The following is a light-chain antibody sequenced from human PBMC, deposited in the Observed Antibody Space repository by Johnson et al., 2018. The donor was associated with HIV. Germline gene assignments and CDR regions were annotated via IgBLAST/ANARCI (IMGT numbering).Light chain of an antibody. J-gene: IGLJ1*01. V-gene: IGLV1-51*02. CDR1: SSNIGNNY. Sequence: QSVLTQSPSVSAAPGHKVTISCSGSSSNIGNNYVSWYQQLPGTVPKLLMYENNKRPSGIPDRFSGSKSGTSATLGITGLQTGDEAEYYCGTWDSRLSAAYVFGTGTKVTVL. CDR2: ENN. CDR3: GTWDSRLSAAYV.